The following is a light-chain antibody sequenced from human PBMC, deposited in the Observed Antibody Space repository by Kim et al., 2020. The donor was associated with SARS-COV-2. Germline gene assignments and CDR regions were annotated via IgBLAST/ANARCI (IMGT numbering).Light chain of an antibody. J-gene: IGKJ2*01. CDR3: QQYNNWPPFT. Sequence: VSPGERATLSCRASQSVRNNLAWYQQTPGQAPRLLIYGASTRATGIPDRFSGSGSGTEFTLIISSLQSEDFAVYYCQQYNNWPPFTFGQGTKLEI. CDR1: QSVRNN. V-gene: IGKV3-15*01. CDR2: GAS.